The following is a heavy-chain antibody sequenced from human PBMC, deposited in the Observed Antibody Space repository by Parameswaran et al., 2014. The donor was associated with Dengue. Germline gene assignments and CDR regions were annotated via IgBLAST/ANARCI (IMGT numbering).Heavy chain of an antibody. J-gene: IGHJ6*02. CDR2: TRNKANSYTT. D-gene: IGHD1-26*01. Sequence: WIRQPPGKGLEWVGRTRNKANSYTTEYAASVKDRFTISRGDSKNSLYLQMNSLRIEDTAVYYCTRVQVGYYVMDVWGQGTTVTVSS. V-gene: IGHV3-72*01. CDR3: TRVQVGYYVMDV.